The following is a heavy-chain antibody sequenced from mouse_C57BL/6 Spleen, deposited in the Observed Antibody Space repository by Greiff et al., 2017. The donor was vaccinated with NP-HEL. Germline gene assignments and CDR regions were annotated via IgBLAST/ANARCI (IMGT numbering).Heavy chain of an antibody. CDR2: ISSGGSYS. Sequence: EVKAEESGGDLVKPGGSLKLSCAASGFTFSSHGMSWVRPTPDKRLEWVATISSGGSYSYYPDSVKGRFTISRDNAKNTLYLQMSSLKAEDTAMYYCARLWRAMDYWGQGTSVTVSS. V-gene: IGHV5-6*02. D-gene: IGHD1-1*02. CDR1: GFTFSSHG. CDR3: ARLWRAMDY. J-gene: IGHJ4*01.